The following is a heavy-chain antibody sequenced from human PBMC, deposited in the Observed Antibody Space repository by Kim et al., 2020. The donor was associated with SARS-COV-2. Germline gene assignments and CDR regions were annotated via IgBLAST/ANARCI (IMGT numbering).Heavy chain of an antibody. V-gene: IGHV4-39*01. J-gene: IGHJ4*02. CDR3: ARLKLERWLHLDY. CDR1: GGSISSSSYY. CDR2: IYYSGST. Sequence: SETLSLTCTVSGGSISSSSYYWGWIRQPPGKGLEWIGSIYYSGSTYYNPSRNSRVTISVDTSKNQFSLKLSSVTAADTAVYYCARLKLERWLHLDYWGQGTLVTVSS. D-gene: IGHD5-12*01.